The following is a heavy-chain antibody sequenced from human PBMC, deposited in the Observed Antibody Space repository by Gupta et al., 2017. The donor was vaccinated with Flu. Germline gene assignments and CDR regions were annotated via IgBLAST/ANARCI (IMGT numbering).Heavy chain of an antibody. CDR3: ARAQVGGITIFGVVIGGPWFDP. CDR1: GGSISSYY. CDR2: IYYSGST. V-gene: IGHV4-59*01. Sequence: QVQLQESGPGRVKPSETLSLTCTVSGGSISSYYWSWIRQPPGKGLEWIGYIYYSGSTNYNPSLKSRVTISVDTSKNQFSLKLSSVTAADTAVYYCARAQVGGITIFGVVIGGPWFDPWGQGTLVTVSS. D-gene: IGHD3-3*01. J-gene: IGHJ5*02.